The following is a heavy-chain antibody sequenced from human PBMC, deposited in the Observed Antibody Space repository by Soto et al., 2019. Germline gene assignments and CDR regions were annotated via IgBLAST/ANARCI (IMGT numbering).Heavy chain of an antibody. J-gene: IGHJ4*02. Sequence: QVPLVESGGGVVQPGRSLRLSCAASGFIFSNYGLHWVRQAPGKGLEWVAVISYDGSNYYYADSVKGRFTISRDNSKNTLYLQMNSLRPEDTAVYYCARRVGGWLSETKSDYWGQGTLVTVSS. CDR1: GFIFSNYG. CDR3: ARRVGGWLSETKSDY. D-gene: IGHD5-12*01. V-gene: IGHV3-30-3*01. CDR2: ISYDGSNY.